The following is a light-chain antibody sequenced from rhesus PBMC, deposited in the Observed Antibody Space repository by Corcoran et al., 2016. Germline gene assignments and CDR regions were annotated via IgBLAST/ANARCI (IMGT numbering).Light chain of an antibody. CDR3: LQTYTTPFT. V-gene: IGKV1-36*02. CDR1: QDISTF. J-gene: IGKJ3*01. Sequence: DIQMTQSPSSLSASVGDRITITGRASQDISTFLSWYQQRPGKPPKRLIYTASILQSGVPSRFSGSGSGTDFTLPINSLPPEDSTTYYCLQTYTTPFTFGPGTKLYLK. CDR2: TAS.